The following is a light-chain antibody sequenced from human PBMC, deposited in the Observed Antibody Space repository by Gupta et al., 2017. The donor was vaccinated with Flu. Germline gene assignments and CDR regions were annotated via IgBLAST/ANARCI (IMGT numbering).Light chain of an antibody. CDR3: QSWSTGMFV. Sequence: QLVLTQSPSASASLGASVKLTCTLSSGHSNYANAWHQQRPETGPRHLMNLKGDGSHSTGDGIPDRVSGPSSGAALSITSSRLQSEDDSYYYSQSWSTGMFVFGGGTKVTVL. J-gene: IGLJ3*02. V-gene: IGLV4-69*01. CDR1: SGHSNYA. CDR2: LKGDGSH.